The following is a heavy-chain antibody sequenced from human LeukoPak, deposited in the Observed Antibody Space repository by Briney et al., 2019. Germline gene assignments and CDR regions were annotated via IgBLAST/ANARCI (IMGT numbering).Heavy chain of an antibody. Sequence: GGSLRLSCAPSGYTFSTSCLHWVRDAPGKGLVWVSRINSEGSSTTYADSVKGRFTISRDNPKNTLYPQMNSLRAEDTAVYYCVRDHYYSLDVWGQGTTVTVS. CDR1: GYTFSTSC. V-gene: IGHV3-74*03. J-gene: IGHJ6*02. CDR3: VRDHYYSLDV. CDR2: INSEGSST.